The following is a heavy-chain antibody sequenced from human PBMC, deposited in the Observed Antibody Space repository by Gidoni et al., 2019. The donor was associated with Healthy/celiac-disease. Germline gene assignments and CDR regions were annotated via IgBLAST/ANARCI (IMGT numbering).Heavy chain of an antibody. Sequence: EVQLVESGGGLVQPGGSLRLSCAASGFTFSSYWMHWVRQAPGKGLVWVSRINSDGSSTSYADSVKGRFTISRDNAKNTLYLQMNSLRAEDTAVYYCARFSHYYDSSGYYYGEGYFDYWGQGTLVTVS. CDR2: INSDGSST. D-gene: IGHD3-22*01. CDR3: ARFSHYYDSSGYYYGEGYFDY. J-gene: IGHJ4*02. CDR1: GFTFSSYW. V-gene: IGHV3-74*01.